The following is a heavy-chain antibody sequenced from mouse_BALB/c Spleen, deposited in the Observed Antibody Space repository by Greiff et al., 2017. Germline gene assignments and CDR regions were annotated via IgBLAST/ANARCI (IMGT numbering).Heavy chain of an antibody. V-gene: IGHV1S137*01. Sequence: QVQLKQSGAELVRPGVSVKISCKGSGYTFTDYAMHWVKQSHAKSLEWIGVISTYYGDASYNQKFKGKATMTVDKSSSTAYMELARLTSEDSAIYYCARDKGFFAYWGQGTLVTVSA. CDR3: ARDKGFFAY. J-gene: IGHJ3*01. CDR1: GYTFTDYA. CDR2: ISTYYGDA.